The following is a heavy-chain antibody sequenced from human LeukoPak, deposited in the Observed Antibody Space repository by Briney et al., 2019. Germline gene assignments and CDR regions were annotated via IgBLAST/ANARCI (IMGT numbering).Heavy chain of an antibody. D-gene: IGHD4-17*01. Sequence: SETLSLTRTDSGGSISSGGYYWSWIRQHPGKGLEWIGYIYYSGSTYYNPSLKSRVTISVDTSKNQFSLKLSSVTAADTAVYYCARDGGYGDYVSYYYYGMDVWGQGTTVTVSS. CDR3: ARDGGYGDYVSYYYYGMDV. V-gene: IGHV4-31*03. J-gene: IGHJ6*02. CDR1: GGSISSGGYY. CDR2: IYYSGST.